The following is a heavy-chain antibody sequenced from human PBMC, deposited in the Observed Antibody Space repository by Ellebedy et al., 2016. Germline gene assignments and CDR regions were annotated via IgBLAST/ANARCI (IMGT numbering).Heavy chain of an antibody. J-gene: IGHJ3*02. CDR2: ASAFNGNA. CDR3: ARFSSGSIFDAFDI. Sequence: ASVKVSCKASGYTFTSYGIHWVRQAPGQGLEWMGWASAFNGNANYAQKVQGRVTMTTDTSTSTAYMELRSLRSDDTAVYYCARFSSGSIFDAFDIWGQGTMVTVSS. CDR1: GYTFTSYG. D-gene: IGHD6-19*01. V-gene: IGHV1-18*04.